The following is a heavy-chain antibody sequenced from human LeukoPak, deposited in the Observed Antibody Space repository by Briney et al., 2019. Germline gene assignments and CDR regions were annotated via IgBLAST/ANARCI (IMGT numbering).Heavy chain of an antibody. CDR1: GFTFSSYS. V-gene: IGHV3-21*01. Sequence: GGSLRLSCAASGFTFSSYSMNWVRQAPGKGLEWVSSISSSSSYIYYADSVKGRFTISRDNAKNSLYLQMNSLRAEDTAVYYCARVAPGIAAAGDVPATAMRGGLDYWGQGTLVTVSS. D-gene: IGHD6-13*01. CDR2: ISSSSSYI. J-gene: IGHJ4*02. CDR3: ARVAPGIAAAGDVPATAMRGGLDY.